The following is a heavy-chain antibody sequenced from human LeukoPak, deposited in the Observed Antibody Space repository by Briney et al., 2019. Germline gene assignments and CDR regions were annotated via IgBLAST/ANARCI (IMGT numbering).Heavy chain of an antibody. Sequence: GGSLRLSCAASGFTFSSYAMSWVRQAPGKGLEWVSAISGSGGSTYYADSVKGRFTISRDNSKNTLYLQMNSLRAEDTAVYYCAKDLMESWRELPSYGYWGQGTLVTVSS. J-gene: IGHJ4*02. D-gene: IGHD1-26*01. CDR3: AKDLMESWRELPSYGY. V-gene: IGHV3-23*01. CDR1: GFTFSSYA. CDR2: ISGSGGST.